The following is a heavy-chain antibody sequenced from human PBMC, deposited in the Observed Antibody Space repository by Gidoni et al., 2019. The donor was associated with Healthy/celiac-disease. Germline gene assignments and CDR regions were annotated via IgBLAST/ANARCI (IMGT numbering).Heavy chain of an antibody. D-gene: IGHD2-15*01. CDR2: IVVGSGNT. CDR1: GFTFTSSA. CDR3: AAEYCSGGSCYNFDY. Sequence: MQLVQSGPEVKQPGTSVKVSCKASGFTFTSSAVQWVRQARGQRLEWIGWIVVGSGNTNYAQKFQERVTITRDMSTSTAYMELSSLRSEDTAVYYCAAEYCSGGSCYNFDYWGQGTLVTVSS. J-gene: IGHJ4*02. V-gene: IGHV1-58*01.